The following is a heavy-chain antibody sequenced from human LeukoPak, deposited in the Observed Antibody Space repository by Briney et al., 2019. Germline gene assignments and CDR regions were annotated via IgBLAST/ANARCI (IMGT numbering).Heavy chain of an antibody. Sequence: SETLSLTCTVSGGSISSYYWIWIRQPPGKGLEWIGYIYYSGSTNYNPSLKSRVTISVDTSKNQFSLKLSSVTAADTAVYYCAREAVAADGGFFDYWGQGTLVTVSS. D-gene: IGHD6-19*01. V-gene: IGHV4-59*01. CDR3: AREAVAADGGFFDY. CDR1: GGSISSYY. J-gene: IGHJ4*02. CDR2: IYYSGST.